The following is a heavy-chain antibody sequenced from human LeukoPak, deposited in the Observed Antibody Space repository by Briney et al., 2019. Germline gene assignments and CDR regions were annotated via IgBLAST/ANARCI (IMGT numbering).Heavy chain of an antibody. D-gene: IGHD3-22*01. CDR3: AKDMAYDSSGYGFDY. CDR2: ISWNSGSI. CDR1: GFTFSSYA. V-gene: IGHV3-9*01. Sequence: PGGSLRLSCAASGFTFSSYAMSWVRQAPGKGLEWVSGISWNSGSIGYADSVKGRFTISRDNAKNSLYLQTNSLRAEDTALYYCAKDMAYDSSGYGFDYWGQGTLVTVSS. J-gene: IGHJ4*02.